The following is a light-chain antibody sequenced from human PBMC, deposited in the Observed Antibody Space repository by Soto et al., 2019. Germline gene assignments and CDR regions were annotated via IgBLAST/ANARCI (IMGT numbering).Light chain of an antibody. Sequence: QSVLTQPASVSGSPGQSITISCTGTSSDVGGYNYVSWYQQHPGKAPKLMIYDVSNRPSGVSNRFSGSKSGNTASLTISGLQAEDEAYYYCSSYTSSSTYVFGTGTKSTVL. CDR3: SSYTSSSTYV. V-gene: IGLV2-14*01. CDR2: DVS. CDR1: SSDVGGYNY. J-gene: IGLJ1*01.